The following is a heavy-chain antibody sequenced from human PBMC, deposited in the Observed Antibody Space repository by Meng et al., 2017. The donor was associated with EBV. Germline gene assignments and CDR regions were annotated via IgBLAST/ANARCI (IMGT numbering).Heavy chain of an antibody. J-gene: IGHJ5*02. V-gene: IGHV4-39*07. D-gene: IGHD5-12*01. CDR2: IYYSGST. CDR1: GGSISSSSYY. Sequence: QPQPQESGPGLVKPSETLSLTCTVSGGSISSSSYYWGWIRQPPGKGLEWIGSIYYSGSTYYNPSLKSRVTISVDTSKNQFSLKLSSVTAADTAVYYCARVVATIFTNWFDPWGQGTLVTVSS. CDR3: ARVVATIFTNWFDP.